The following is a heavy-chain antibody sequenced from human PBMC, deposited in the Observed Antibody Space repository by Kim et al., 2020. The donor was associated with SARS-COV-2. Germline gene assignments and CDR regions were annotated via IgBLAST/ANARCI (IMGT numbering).Heavy chain of an antibody. Sequence: AQKCQGVVTMTRDTSTSTVYMELSSLRSEDTAVYYCARASLDAPPYYFDYWGQGTLVNVSS. J-gene: IGHJ4*02. V-gene: IGHV1-46*01. CDR3: ARASLDAPPYYFDY.